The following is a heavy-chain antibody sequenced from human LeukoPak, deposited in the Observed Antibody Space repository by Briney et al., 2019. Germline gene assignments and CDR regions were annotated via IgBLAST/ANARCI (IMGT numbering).Heavy chain of an antibody. J-gene: IGHJ6*03. V-gene: IGHV4-39*01. CDR3: AYSHGSYYYCMDV. CDR2: IYYSGST. D-gene: IGHD2-21*01. Sequence: SETLSLTCTVSGGSISSGTYYWAWIRQPPGKGLEWIGSIYYSGSTYYNPSLKSRVTISLHTSENQFSLKLSSVTAADTAVYYCAYSHGSYYYCMDVWGKGTTVTVSS. CDR1: GGSISSGTYY.